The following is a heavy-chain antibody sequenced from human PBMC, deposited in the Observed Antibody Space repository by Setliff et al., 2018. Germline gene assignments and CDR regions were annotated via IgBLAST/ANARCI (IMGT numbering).Heavy chain of an antibody. CDR3: TREASVDFWSGYPYYYYMDV. CDR1: GFTFSSYG. CDR2: IWYDGSNK. J-gene: IGHJ6*03. V-gene: IGHV3-33*01. Sequence: PGGSLRLSCAASGFTFSSYGMHWVRQAPGKGLEWVAVIWYDGSNKYYADSVKGRFTISRDDSKSIAYLQMNSLKTEDTAVYYCTREASVDFWSGYPYYYYMDVWGKGTTVTV. D-gene: IGHD3-3*01.